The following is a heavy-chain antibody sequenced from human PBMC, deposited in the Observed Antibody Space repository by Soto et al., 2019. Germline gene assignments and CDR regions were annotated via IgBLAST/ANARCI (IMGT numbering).Heavy chain of an antibody. J-gene: IGHJ3*02. CDR3: ATIVPMTMIVVVRHVDSFDI. CDR2: FDPEDGET. D-gene: IGHD3-22*01. Sequence: ASVKVSCKVSGYTLTELSMHWVRQAPGKGLEWMGGFDPEDGETIYAQKFQGRVTMTEDTSTDTAYMEPSSLRSEGTAVYYCATIVPMTMIVVVRHVDSFDIWGQGTMGTVSS. CDR1: GYTLTELS. V-gene: IGHV1-24*01.